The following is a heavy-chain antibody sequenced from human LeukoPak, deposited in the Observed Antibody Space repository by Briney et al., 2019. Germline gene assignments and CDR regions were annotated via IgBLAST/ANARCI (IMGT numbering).Heavy chain of an antibody. CDR2: INSDGSTT. CDR1: GFSLSSYW. Sequence: PGGSLRLSCAASGFSLSSYWMHWVRQAPGKGLVWVSRINSDGSTTNYADSVKGRFTISRDNAKNTLYLQMNCLRAEDTAVYYCARRQYRSSWYYFDYWGQGTLVTVSS. V-gene: IGHV3-74*01. CDR3: ARRQYRSSWYYFDY. J-gene: IGHJ4*02. D-gene: IGHD6-13*01.